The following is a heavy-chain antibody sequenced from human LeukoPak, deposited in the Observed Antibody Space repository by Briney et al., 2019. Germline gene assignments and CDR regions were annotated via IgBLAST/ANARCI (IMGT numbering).Heavy chain of an antibody. CDR3: ARERHDFWSGYYKSAFDI. J-gene: IGHJ3*02. V-gene: IGHV4-59*01. Sequence: PSETLSLTCTVSGGSISSYYWSWIRQPPGKGLEWIGYIYYSGSTNYNPSLKSRVTISVDTSKNQFSLKLSSVTAADTAVYYCARERHDFWSGYYKSAFDIWGQGTTVTVSS. CDR1: GGSISSYY. D-gene: IGHD3-3*01. CDR2: IYYSGST.